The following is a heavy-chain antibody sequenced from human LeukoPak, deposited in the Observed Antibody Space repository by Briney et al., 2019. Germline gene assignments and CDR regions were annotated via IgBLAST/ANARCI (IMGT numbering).Heavy chain of an antibody. D-gene: IGHD3-22*01. CDR1: GYTFNNYA. CDR3: ARDLYYYDSSASYYFDY. Sequence: ASVKVSCKASGYTFNNYAISWVRQAPGQGLEWMGWISGYNANTKYAQKFQGRVTMTTDQSTSTAYMELRSLRSDDTAVYYCARDLYYYDSSASYYFDYWGQGTLVTVSS. J-gene: IGHJ4*02. V-gene: IGHV1-18*01. CDR2: ISGYNANT.